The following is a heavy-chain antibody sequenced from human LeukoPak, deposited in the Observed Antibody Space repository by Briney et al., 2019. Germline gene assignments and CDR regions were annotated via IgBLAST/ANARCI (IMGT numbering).Heavy chain of an antibody. Sequence: PGGSLRLSCAASGFTFSSYWMHWVRHAPGKGLVWVSRINSDGSSTSYADSVKGRFTISRDNAKNTLYLQMNSLRAEDTAVYYCARDIVVVPAAIRAYYYYGMDVWGQGTTVTVSS. J-gene: IGHJ6*02. V-gene: IGHV3-74*01. CDR3: ARDIVVVPAAIRAYYYYGMDV. CDR2: INSDGSST. D-gene: IGHD2-2*01. CDR1: GFTFSSYW.